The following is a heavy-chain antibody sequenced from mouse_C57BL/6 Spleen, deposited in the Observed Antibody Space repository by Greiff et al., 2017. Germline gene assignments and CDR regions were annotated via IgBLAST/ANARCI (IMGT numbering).Heavy chain of an antibody. Sequence: EVQLVESGGDLVKPGGSLKLSFAASGFTFSSYGMSWVRQTPDKRLEWVATISSGGSYPYYPDSVKGRFTISRDNAKNTLYLQMSSRKSEDTAMYYCARMGDSSGLFAYWGQGTLVTVSA. CDR1: GFTFSSYG. J-gene: IGHJ3*01. CDR3: ARMGDSSGLFAY. CDR2: ISSGGSYP. D-gene: IGHD3-2*02. V-gene: IGHV5-6*01.